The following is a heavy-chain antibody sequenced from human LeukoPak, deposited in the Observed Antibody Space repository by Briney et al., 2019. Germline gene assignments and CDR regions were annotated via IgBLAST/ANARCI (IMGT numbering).Heavy chain of an antibody. CDR1: GGSISSYY. CDR3: ARGSSGWTLGGAEYFQH. CDR2: IYTSGST. J-gene: IGHJ1*01. D-gene: IGHD6-19*01. Sequence: PSETLSLTCTVSGGSISSYYWSWIRQPAGKGLEWIGRIYTSGSTNYNPSLKSRVTMSVDTSKNQFSLKLSSVTAADTAVYYCARGSSGWTLGGAEYFQHWGQGTLVTVSS. V-gene: IGHV4-4*07.